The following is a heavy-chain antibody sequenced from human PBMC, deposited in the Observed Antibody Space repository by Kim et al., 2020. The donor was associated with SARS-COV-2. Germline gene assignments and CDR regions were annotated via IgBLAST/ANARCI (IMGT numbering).Heavy chain of an antibody. J-gene: IGHJ3*02. V-gene: IGHV4-34*01. Sequence: PSPESRVTISVDTSKNQCSLERSSVTAADTAVYYCARTRTHLASDAVDIWGQGTMVTVSS. CDR3: ARTRTHLASDAVDI.